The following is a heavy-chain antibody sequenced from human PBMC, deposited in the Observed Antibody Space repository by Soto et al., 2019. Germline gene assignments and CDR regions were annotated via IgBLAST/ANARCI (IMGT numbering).Heavy chain of an antibody. D-gene: IGHD2-15*01. CDR2: TYYRSKWYN. J-gene: IGHJ4*02. CDR3: ARAGRPHCSGGSCYSV. Sequence: PSQTLSLTCVISGDSVSSNSAAWNWIRQSPSRGLEWLGRTYYRSKWYNDYAVSVKSRITINPDTSKNQFSLQLNSVTPEDTAVYYCARAGRPHCSGGSCYSVWGQGTLVTVSS. V-gene: IGHV6-1*01. CDR1: GDSVSSNSAA.